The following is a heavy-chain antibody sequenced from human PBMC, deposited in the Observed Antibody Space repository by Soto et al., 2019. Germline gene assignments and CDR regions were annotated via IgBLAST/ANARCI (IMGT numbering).Heavy chain of an antibody. CDR3: AHRDSSGWSTDAFDI. V-gene: IGHV2-5*02. J-gene: IGHJ3*02. D-gene: IGHD6-19*01. Sequence: SCPTLVNPTQTLTLTFTFSGFSLSTSGVGVGWIRQPPGKALEGLSPIYWDDDKRYSPSLQSRLTITKDTSKNQVVLTMTNMDPVDTATYYCAHRDSSGWSTDAFDIWGQGAMVTVSS. CDR2: IYWDDDK. CDR1: GFSLSTSGVG.